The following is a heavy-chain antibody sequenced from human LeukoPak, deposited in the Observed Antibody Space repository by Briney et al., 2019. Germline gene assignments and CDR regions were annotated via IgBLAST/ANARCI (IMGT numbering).Heavy chain of an antibody. V-gene: IGHV3-11*01. CDR1: GFTFSDYY. CDR2: ISSSGSTI. CDR3: ARLRASSFYYYYMDV. Sequence: GGSLRLSCAASGFTFSDYYMSWIRQAPGKGLEWVSYISSSGSTIYYADSVKGRFTISRDNAKNSLYLQMNSLRAEDTAVYYCARLRASSFYYYYMDVWGKGTTVTVSS. J-gene: IGHJ6*03.